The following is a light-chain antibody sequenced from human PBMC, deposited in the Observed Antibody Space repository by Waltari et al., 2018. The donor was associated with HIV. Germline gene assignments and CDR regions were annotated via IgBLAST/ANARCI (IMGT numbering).Light chain of an antibody. CDR2: RNS. J-gene: IGLJ3*02. Sequence: QSVLTQPPSASGTHGQRVTISCSGSNSNFGANNVDCYQQFPGAAPKLLIYRNSQRPSGVPDRFSGSKSGTSASLAISGLRSDDEANYYCATWDDSLSLWVFGGGTKLTVL. CDR1: NSNFGANN. CDR3: ATWDDSLSLWV. V-gene: IGLV1-47*01.